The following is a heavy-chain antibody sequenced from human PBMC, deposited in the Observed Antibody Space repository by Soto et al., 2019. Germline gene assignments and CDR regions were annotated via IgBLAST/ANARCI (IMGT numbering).Heavy chain of an antibody. Sequence: SETLSLTCAVYGGSFSGYYWCWICQPPGKGLERIGVINHSGSTNSNPSLKSRVTISVDTSKNQFSLKLSPVTAADTAVYFCASVSVELELLKSAFDIWGQGTMVTVSS. CDR1: GGSFSGYY. D-gene: IGHD1-7*01. CDR3: ASVSVELELLKSAFDI. J-gene: IGHJ3*02. CDR2: INHSGST. V-gene: IGHV4-34*01.